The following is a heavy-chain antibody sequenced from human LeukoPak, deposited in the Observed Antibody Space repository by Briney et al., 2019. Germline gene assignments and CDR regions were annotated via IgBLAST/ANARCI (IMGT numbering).Heavy chain of an antibody. CDR3: AKEYSRSWTENDDFYYFDY. Sequence: PGMSLRLSCAASGFTFFTYAMSWVRQAPGKGLEWVSAISGSGGFTYYADSVKGRFTISRDNSRDTLYLQMNSLRAEDTAVYYCAKEYSRSWTENDDFYYFDYWGQGTLVTVSS. J-gene: IGHJ4*02. CDR2: ISGSGGFT. V-gene: IGHV3-23*01. CDR1: GFTFFTYA. D-gene: IGHD6-13*01.